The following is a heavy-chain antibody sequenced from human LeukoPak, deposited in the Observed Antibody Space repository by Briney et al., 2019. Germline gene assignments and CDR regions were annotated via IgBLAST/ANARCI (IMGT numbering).Heavy chain of an antibody. Sequence: GGSLRLSCAASGFTFSSYAMSWVRQAPGKGLEWVSAISGSGGSTYYADSVKGRFTISRDNSKNTLYLQMNSLRAEDTAVYYCARSSDFWSGYYVGYWGQGTLVTVSS. J-gene: IGHJ4*02. V-gene: IGHV3-23*01. D-gene: IGHD3-3*01. CDR1: GFTFSSYA. CDR3: ARSSDFWSGYYVGY. CDR2: ISGSGGST.